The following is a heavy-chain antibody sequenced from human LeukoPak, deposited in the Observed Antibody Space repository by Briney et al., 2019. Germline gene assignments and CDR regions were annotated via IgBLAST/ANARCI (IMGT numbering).Heavy chain of an antibody. CDR1: GFTFSGSA. Sequence: GGSLKLSCAASGFTFSGSAIHWVRQASGKGLEWVGRIRSKAKSYATEYTASVKGRFTISRDDSKNTAYLQMNSLKTEDTAMYYCTIPAGAMTTVTTGDYWGQGTLVTVSS. D-gene: IGHD4-17*01. CDR2: IRSKAKSYAT. CDR3: TIPAGAMTTVTTGDY. V-gene: IGHV3-73*01. J-gene: IGHJ4*02.